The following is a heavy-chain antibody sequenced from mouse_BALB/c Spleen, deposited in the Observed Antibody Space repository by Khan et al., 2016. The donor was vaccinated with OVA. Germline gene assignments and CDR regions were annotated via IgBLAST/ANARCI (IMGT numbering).Heavy chain of an antibody. CDR2: INPYNAGT. CDR1: GYTFTNYV. CDR3: ARDASSCDFSFPY. D-gene: IGHD2-13*01. Sequence: VQLQQSGPELVEPGASVKMSCKASGYTFTNYVMHWVKQKPGQGLEWIGYINPYNAGTRYNEKFKGKATLTSDISSTTAYMELSRLTSEDSAVYYSARDASSCDFSFPYWGQGTLVTVSA. J-gene: IGHJ3*01. V-gene: IGHV1S136*01.